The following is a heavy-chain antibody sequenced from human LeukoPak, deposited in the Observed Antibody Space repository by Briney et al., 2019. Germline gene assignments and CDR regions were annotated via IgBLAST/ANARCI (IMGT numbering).Heavy chain of an antibody. CDR2: ISGSGGST. CDR1: GFTFSSYA. V-gene: IGHV3-23*01. Sequence: GGSLRLSCAASGFTFSSYAMHWVRQAPGKGLEWVSAISGSGGSTYYADSVKGRFTISRDNSKNTLYLQMNSLRAEDTAVYYCAKERGVRGSGSYFFDYWGQGTLVTVSS. D-gene: IGHD3-10*01. CDR3: AKERGVRGSGSYFFDY. J-gene: IGHJ4*02.